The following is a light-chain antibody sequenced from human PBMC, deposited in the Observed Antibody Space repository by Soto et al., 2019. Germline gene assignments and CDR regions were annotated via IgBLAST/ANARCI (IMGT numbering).Light chain of an antibody. Sequence: EIVMTQSPATLSVSPWERATLSCRASQSVSSNLAWYQQKPGQAPRLLIYGAFTRATGVPARFSGSGSGTEFTLTISSLQSEDFAVYYCQQYDNWPGTFGQGTKVDIK. CDR1: QSVSSN. CDR2: GAF. J-gene: IGKJ1*01. V-gene: IGKV3-15*01. CDR3: QQYDNWPGT.